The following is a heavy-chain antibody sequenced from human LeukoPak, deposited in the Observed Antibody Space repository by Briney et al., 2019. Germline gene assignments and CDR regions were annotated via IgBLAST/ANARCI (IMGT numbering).Heavy chain of an antibody. CDR2: ISGSGGST. Sequence: GGSLRLSCAASGFTFSSYAMSWVRQAPGKGLEWVSAISGSGGSTYYADSVKGRFTISRDNSKNTLYLQMNSLRAEDTAVYYCAKDYERGAAVGTTIDYWGQGTLVTVSS. J-gene: IGHJ4*02. CDR3: AKDYERGAAVGTTIDY. V-gene: IGHV3-23*01. CDR1: GFTFSSYA. D-gene: IGHD6-13*01.